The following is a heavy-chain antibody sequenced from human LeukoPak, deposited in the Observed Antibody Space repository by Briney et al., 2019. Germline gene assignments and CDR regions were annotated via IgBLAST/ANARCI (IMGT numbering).Heavy chain of an antibody. D-gene: IGHD5-12*01. V-gene: IGHV1-2*04. CDR1: GYTFTGYY. CDR3: ARAGGGGYSGYEEGRQANYYYYYGMDV. Sequence: ASVKVSCKASGYTFTGYYMHWVRQAPGQGLEWMGWINPNSGGTNYAQKFQGWVTMTRDTSIRTAYMALSRLRSDDTAVYYCARAGGGGYSGYEEGRQANYYYYYGMDVWGKGTTVTVSS. J-gene: IGHJ6*04. CDR2: INPNSGGT.